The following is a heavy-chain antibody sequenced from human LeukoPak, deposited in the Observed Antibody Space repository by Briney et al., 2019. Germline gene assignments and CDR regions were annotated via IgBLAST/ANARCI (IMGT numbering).Heavy chain of an antibody. CDR1: GFTFSSYG. CDR2: ISYDGSNK. J-gene: IGHJ3*02. V-gene: IGHV3-30*03. Sequence: GGSLRLSCAASGFTFSSYGMHWVRQAPGKGLEWVAVISYDGSNKYYADSVKGRFTISRDNSKNTLYLQMNSLRAEDTAVYYCARDPYCSSTSCYEEDAFDIWGQGTMVTVSS. CDR3: ARDPYCSSTSCYEEDAFDI. D-gene: IGHD2-2*01.